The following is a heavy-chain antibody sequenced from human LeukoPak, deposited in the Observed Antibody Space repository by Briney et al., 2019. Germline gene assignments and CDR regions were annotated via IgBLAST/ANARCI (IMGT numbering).Heavy chain of an antibody. D-gene: IGHD3-16*01. J-gene: IGHJ4*02. Sequence: GGSLRLSCAASGFTFSIYAMHWVRQAPGKGLEWVSSIIAKGGETHYADSVKGRFTISRDNSKNTLYLQINNPRVEDRSVYHWAKQDYDFPLDYWGQGTLVTVSS. CDR3: AKQDYDFPLDY. V-gene: IGHV3-23*01. CDR2: IIAKGGET. CDR1: GFTFSIYA.